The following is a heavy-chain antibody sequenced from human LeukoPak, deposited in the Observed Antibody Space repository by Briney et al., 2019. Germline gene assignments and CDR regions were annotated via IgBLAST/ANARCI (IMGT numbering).Heavy chain of an antibody. V-gene: IGHV4-38-2*02. CDR1: GYSISSGYY. CDR2: IYQSGST. CDR3: ARVNDGDRYYYYYMDV. D-gene: IGHD4-17*01. Sequence: PSETLSLTCTVSGYSISSGYYWGWIRQPPGKGLEWIGSIYQSGSTYYNPSLKSRVTISVDTSKNQFSLKLSSVTAADTAVYYCARVNDGDRYYYYYMDVWVKGTTVTVSS. J-gene: IGHJ6*03.